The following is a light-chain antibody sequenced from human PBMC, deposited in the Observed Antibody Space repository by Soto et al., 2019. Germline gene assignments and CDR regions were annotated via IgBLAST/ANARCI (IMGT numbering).Light chain of an antibody. CDR2: SAS. J-gene: IGKJ1*01. CDR3: QQYGSAPRT. CDR1: QSVSSNY. V-gene: IGKV3-20*01. Sequence: EIVLTQSPDTLSLSRGEAATLXXRASQSVSSNYLAWYQQKPGQAPRVXIYSASTRATGIPDRFSGSGSGTDFTLTISRLGPEDFAVYYCQQYGSAPRTFGLGTKVDIK.